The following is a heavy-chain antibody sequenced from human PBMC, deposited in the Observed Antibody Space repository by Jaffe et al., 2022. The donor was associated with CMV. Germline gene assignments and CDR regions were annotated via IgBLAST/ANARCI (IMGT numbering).Heavy chain of an antibody. D-gene: IGHD6-13*01. J-gene: IGHJ4*02. CDR3: ARLRGFWGSSWPPILPDY. CDR2: IYYSGST. Sequence: QLQLQESGPGLVKPSETLSLTCTVSGGSISSSSYYWGWIRQPPGKGLEWIGSIYYSGSTYYNPSLKSRVTISVDTSKNQFSLKLSSVTAADTAVYYCARLRGFWGSSWPPILPDYWGQGTLVTVSS. CDR1: GGSISSSSYY. V-gene: IGHV4-39*01.